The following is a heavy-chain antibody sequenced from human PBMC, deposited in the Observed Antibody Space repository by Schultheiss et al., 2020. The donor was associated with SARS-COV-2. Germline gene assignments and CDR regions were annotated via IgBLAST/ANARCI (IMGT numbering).Heavy chain of an antibody. CDR3: ARAPRQGERDWYFDL. D-gene: IGHD1-1*01. CDR1: GGTFSSYA. V-gene: IGHV1-69*04. Sequence: KISCKASGGTFSSYAISWVRQAPGQGLEWMGRIIPIFGIANYAQKLQGRVTMTTDTSTSTAYMELSRLRSDDTAVYYCARAPRQGERDWYFDLWGRGTLVTVSS. J-gene: IGHJ2*01. CDR2: IIPIFGIA.